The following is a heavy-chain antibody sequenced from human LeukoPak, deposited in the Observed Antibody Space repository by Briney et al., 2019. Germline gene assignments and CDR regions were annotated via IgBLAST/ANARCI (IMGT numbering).Heavy chain of an antibody. Sequence: SSETLSLTCTVSGGSINSSSYYWGWIRQPPGKGLEWIGSIFYSGNTYDNPSLRSRVTISVDTSKNQFSLKLNSVTAADTAVYYCARHRSKWLQSSFDYWGQGTLVTVSS. CDR3: ARHRSKWLQSSFDY. D-gene: IGHD5-24*01. CDR2: IFYSGNT. J-gene: IGHJ4*02. V-gene: IGHV4-39*01. CDR1: GGSINSSSYY.